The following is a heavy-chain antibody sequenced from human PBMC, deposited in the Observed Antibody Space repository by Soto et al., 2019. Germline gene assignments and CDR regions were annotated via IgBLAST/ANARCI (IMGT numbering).Heavy chain of an antibody. J-gene: IGHJ6*02. CDR2: IDPSDSYT. Sequence: PGESLKISCKGSGYSFTSYWISWVRQMPGKGLERMGRIDPSDSYTNYSPSFQGHVTISADKSISTAYLQWSSLKASDTAMYYCAYYYGSGSQTGYYYGMDVWGQGTTVTVYS. CDR1: GYSFTSYW. V-gene: IGHV5-10-1*01. CDR3: AYYYGSGSQTGYYYGMDV. D-gene: IGHD3-10*01.